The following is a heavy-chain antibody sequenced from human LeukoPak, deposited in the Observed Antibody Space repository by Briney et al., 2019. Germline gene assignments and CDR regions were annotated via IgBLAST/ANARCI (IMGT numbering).Heavy chain of an antibody. J-gene: IGHJ5*02. D-gene: IGHD3-22*01. Sequence: SETLSHTCTVSGGSISSYYWSWIRQPPGKGLEWIGYIYYSGSTNYNPSLKSRVTISVDTSKNQFSLKLSSVTAADTAVYYCARHTMTRHNWFDPWGQGTLVTVSS. CDR1: GGSISSYY. CDR3: ARHTMTRHNWFDP. CDR2: IYYSGST. V-gene: IGHV4-59*01.